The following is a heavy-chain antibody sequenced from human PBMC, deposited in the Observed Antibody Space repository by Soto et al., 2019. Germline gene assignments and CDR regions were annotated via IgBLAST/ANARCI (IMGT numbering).Heavy chain of an antibody. CDR1: GFTFSSYG. Sequence: GGSLRLSCAASGFTFSSYGMHWVRQAPGKGLEWVAVISYDGSNKYYADSVKGRFTISRDNSKNTLYLQMNSLTSEDTAVYYCARDQSWRDLVWWFDPWGQGTLVTVSS. J-gene: IGHJ5*02. CDR3: ARDQSWRDLVWWFDP. V-gene: IGHV3-30*03. D-gene: IGHD3-16*01. CDR2: ISYDGSNK.